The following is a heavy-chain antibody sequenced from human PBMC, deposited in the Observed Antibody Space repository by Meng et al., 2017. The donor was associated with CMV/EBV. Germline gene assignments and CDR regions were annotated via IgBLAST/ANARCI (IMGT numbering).Heavy chain of an antibody. CDR2: IKVDGSDK. CDR1: GFTFSIYW. Sequence: GGSLRLSCAAFGFTFSIYWMTWVRQAPGKGLEWVANIKVDGSDKYYVDSVKGRFTISRDNAKNSVYLQMNSLRAEDTAVYYCARDTLSTVTTVPHYGMDVWGQGTTVTVSS. D-gene: IGHD4-11*01. J-gene: IGHJ6*02. V-gene: IGHV3-7*01. CDR3: ARDTLSTVTTVPHYGMDV.